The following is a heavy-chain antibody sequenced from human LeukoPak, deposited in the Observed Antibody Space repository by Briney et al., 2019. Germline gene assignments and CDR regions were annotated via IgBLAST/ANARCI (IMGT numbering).Heavy chain of an antibody. Sequence: PSETLSLTCAVSGYSISSGYYCAWIRQPPGKGLEWIGNIYHSGSTYYNPSLKSRVTISVDTSKNQFSLKLSSVTAADTAVYYCARRYSNSYFDYWGQGTLVTVSS. CDR3: ARRYSNSYFDY. CDR1: GYSISSGYY. D-gene: IGHD4-11*01. J-gene: IGHJ4*02. CDR2: IYHSGST. V-gene: IGHV4-38-2*01.